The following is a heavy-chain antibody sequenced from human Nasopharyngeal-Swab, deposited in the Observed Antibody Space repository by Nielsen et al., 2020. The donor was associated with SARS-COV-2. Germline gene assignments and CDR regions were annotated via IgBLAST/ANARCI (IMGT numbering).Heavy chain of an antibody. Sequence: ASVKVSCKASGYTFTYRYLHWVRQAPGQALEWMGWINTNTGNPTYAQGFTGRFVFSLDTSVSTAYLQISSLKAEDTAVYYCATPHYYDSSGYYWTDAFDIWGQGTMVTVSS. D-gene: IGHD3-22*01. CDR1: GYTFTYRY. CDR2: INTNTGNP. V-gene: IGHV7-4-1*02. J-gene: IGHJ3*02. CDR3: ATPHYYDSSGYYWTDAFDI.